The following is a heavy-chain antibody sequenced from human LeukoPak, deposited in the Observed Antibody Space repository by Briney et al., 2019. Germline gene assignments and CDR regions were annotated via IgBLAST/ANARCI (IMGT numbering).Heavy chain of an antibody. CDR3: ARDLIAVAGTEWYY. D-gene: IGHD6-19*01. Sequence: PETLSLTRAVSGYSISSGYYWGWIRQPPGKGLEWIGSIYHSGSSYYNPSLKSRVTISVDTSKNQFSLKLSSVTAADTAVYYCARDLIAVAGTEWYYWGQGTLVTVSS. CDR1: GYSISSGYY. V-gene: IGHV4-38-2*02. CDR2: IYHSGSS. J-gene: IGHJ4*02.